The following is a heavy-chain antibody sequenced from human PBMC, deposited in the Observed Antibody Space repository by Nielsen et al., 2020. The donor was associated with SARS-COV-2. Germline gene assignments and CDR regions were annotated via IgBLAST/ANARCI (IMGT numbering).Heavy chain of an antibody. D-gene: IGHD3-10*01. Sequence: SETLSLTCTVSGGSISSGGYYWSWIRQHPGKGLEWIGYIYYSGSTYYNPSLKSRVTISVDTSKNQFSLKLSSVTAADTAVYYCARPPYGSGSYWYYFDYWGQGTLVTVSS. CDR2: IYYSGST. V-gene: IGHV4-31*03. CDR1: GGSISSGGYY. J-gene: IGHJ4*02. CDR3: ARPPYGSGSYWYYFDY.